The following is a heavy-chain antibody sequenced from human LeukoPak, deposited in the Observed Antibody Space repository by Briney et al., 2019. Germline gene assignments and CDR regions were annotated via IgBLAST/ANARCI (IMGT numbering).Heavy chain of an antibody. J-gene: IGHJ4*02. D-gene: IGHD3-22*01. V-gene: IGHV4-30-4*01. CDR3: ASVYDTSGFWGDY. CDR2: IYYSGST. Sequence: SQTLSLTCTVSGDSISSGDYYWSWIRQPPGKGLEWNGYIYYSGSTYYNPSLKSRVTISVDTSKNQFSLKLSSVTATDTAVYYCASVYDTSGFWGDYWGQGTLVTVSS. CDR1: GDSISSGDYY.